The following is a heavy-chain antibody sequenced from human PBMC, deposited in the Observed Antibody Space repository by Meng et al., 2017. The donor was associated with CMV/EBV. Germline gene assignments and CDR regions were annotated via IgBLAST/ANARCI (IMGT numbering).Heavy chain of an antibody. D-gene: IGHD3-3*01. CDR3: ARGKRYYDFWSGYYNDYGMDV. V-gene: IGHV1-8*02. CDR1: GYTFTSYD. Sequence: ASVKVSCKASGYTFTSYDINWVRQATGQGLEGMGWMNPNSGNTGYAQKFQGRVTITRNTSISTAYMELSSLRSKDTAVYYCARGKRYYDFWSGYYNDYGMDVWGQGTTVTVSS. CDR2: MNPNSGNT. J-gene: IGHJ6*02.